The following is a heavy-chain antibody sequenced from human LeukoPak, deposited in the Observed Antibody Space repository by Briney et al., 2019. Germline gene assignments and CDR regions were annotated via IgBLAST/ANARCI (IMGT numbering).Heavy chain of an antibody. V-gene: IGHV3-66*01. Sequence: PGGSLRLSCAVSGFTVSSNYMSWVRQAPGKGLEWVSVIYSGGSTYYADSVKGRFTISRDNSKNTLYLQMNSLRAEDTAVYCCARDTGSGSYYSFDYWGQGTLVTVSS. CDR3: ARDTGSGSYYSFDY. CDR2: IYSGGST. CDR1: GFTVSSNY. D-gene: IGHD3-10*01. J-gene: IGHJ4*02.